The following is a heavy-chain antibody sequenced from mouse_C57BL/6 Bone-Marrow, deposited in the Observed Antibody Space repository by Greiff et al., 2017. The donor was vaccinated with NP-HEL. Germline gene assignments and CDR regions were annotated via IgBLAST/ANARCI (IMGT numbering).Heavy chain of an antibody. V-gene: IGHV1-59*01. J-gene: IGHJ3*01. CDR1: GYTFTSYW. CDR2: IDPSDSYT. Sequence: QVQLQQPGAELVRPGTSVKLSCKASGYTFTSYWMHWVKQRPGQGLEWIGVIDPSDSYTNYNQKFKGKATLTVDTSSSTAYMQLSSLTSEDSAVYYCASVAYGGQGTRVTVSA. CDR3: ASVAY.